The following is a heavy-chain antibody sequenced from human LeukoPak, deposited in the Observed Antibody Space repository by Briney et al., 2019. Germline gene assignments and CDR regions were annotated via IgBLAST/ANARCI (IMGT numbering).Heavy chain of an antibody. CDR1: GFTFSSYG. D-gene: IGHD2/OR15-2a*01. V-gene: IGHV3-30*03. CDR3: ATSLGEFTFAN. J-gene: IGHJ4*02. Sequence: GGSLRLSCAASGFTFSSYGMHWVRQAPGKGLEWVAVISYDGSNKYYADSVKGRFTISRDDSKNTLYLQMNSLRVEDTAMYYCATSLGEFTFANWGQGALVTVSS. CDR2: ISYDGSNK.